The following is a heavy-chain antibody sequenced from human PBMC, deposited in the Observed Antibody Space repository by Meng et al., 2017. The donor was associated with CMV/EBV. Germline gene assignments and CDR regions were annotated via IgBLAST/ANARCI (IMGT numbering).Heavy chain of an antibody. D-gene: IGHD1-26*01. J-gene: IGHJ3*02. V-gene: IGHV4-39*07. CDR1: GGSISSRSYY. CDR2: IYYSGST. CDR3: ARTNSQWELLRNPTIGAFDI. Sequence: SQTLSLTCTVSGGSISSRSYYWGWIRQPPGKGLEWIGSIYYSGSTYYNPSLKSRVTISVDTSKNQFSLKLSSVTAADTAVYYCARTNSQWELLRNPTIGAFDIWGQGTMVTVSS.